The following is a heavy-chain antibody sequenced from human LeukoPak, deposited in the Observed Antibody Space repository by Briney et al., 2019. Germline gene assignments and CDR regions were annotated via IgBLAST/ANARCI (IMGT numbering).Heavy chain of an antibody. D-gene: IGHD1-1*01. CDR1: GFTFSSYA. CDR3: TTSYNTEFDY. CDR2: IKQDGSEK. J-gene: IGHJ4*02. V-gene: IGHV3-7*01. Sequence: PGGSLRLSCAASGFTFSSYAMTWVRQAPGKGLEWVANIKQDGSEKHYVGSVKGRFTISRDNAKNSLYLQMNSLRAEDTAVYYCTTSYNTEFDYWGQGTLVTVSS.